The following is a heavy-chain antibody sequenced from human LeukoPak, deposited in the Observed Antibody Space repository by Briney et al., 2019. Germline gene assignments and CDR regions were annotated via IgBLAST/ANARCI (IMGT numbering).Heavy chain of an antibody. V-gene: IGHV1-2*02. J-gene: IGHJ4*02. CDR3: ARSIAVAGDDY. D-gene: IGHD6-19*01. CDR1: GYTFTGYY. Sequence: GESLKISCKGSGYTFTGYYMHWVRQAPGQGLEWMGWINPNSGGTNYAQKFQGRVTMTRDTSISTAYMELSRLRSDDTAVYYCARSIAVAGDDYWGQGTLVTVSS. CDR2: INPNSGGT.